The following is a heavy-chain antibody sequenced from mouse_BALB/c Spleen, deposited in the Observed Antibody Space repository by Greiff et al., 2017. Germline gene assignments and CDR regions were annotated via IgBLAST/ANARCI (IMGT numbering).Heavy chain of an antibody. J-gene: IGHJ3*01. Sequence: QVQLQQSGPELVKPGASVKISCKASGYAFSSSWMNWVKQRPGQGLEWIGRIYPGDGDTNYNGKFKGKATLTADKSSSTAYMQLSSLTSVDSAVYFCASSGLGAYWGQGTLVTVSA. CDR1: GYAFSSSW. V-gene: IGHV1-82*01. CDR3: ASSGLGAY. D-gene: IGHD3-1*01. CDR2: IYPGDGDT.